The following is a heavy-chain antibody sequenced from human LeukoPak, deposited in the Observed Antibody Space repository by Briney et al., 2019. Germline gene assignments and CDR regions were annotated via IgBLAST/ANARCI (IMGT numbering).Heavy chain of an antibody. CDR2: ISYDGSNK. CDR1: GFTFSSYG. J-gene: IGHJ6*04. D-gene: IGHD2-2*01. Sequence: GGSLGLSCAASGFTFSSYGMRWVRQAPGKGLEWVAVISYDGSNKYYADSVKGRFTISRDNSKNTLYLQMNGLRAEDTAVYYCAKGGDCSSTSCYHGMDVWGKGTTVTVSS. V-gene: IGHV3-30*18. CDR3: AKGGDCSSTSCYHGMDV.